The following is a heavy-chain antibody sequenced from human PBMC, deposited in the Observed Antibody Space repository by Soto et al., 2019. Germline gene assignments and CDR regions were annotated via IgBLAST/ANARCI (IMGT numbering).Heavy chain of an antibody. CDR1: GGSISSSSYY. J-gene: IGHJ4*02. Sequence: QLQLQESGPGLVKPSETLSLTCTVSGGSISSSSYYWGWIRQPPGKGLEWIGSIYYSGSTYYNPSLTSRVTISVDTSKNQFSLKLSSVTAADTAVYYCARQIGYSSSWFSYWGQGTLVTVSS. CDR2: IYYSGST. V-gene: IGHV4-39*01. CDR3: ARQIGYSSSWFSY. D-gene: IGHD6-13*01.